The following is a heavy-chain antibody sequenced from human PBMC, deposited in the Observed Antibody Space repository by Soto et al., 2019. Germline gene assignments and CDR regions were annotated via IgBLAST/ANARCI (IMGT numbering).Heavy chain of an antibody. Sequence: QVQLQESGPGLVKPSQTLSVTCTVSGGSVSSDDYSWSWIRQHPGKGLEWIGYIRDSGSTYYNPSLEGRVTISVDTSKNQFSLRLRSVTDADTAVYYCARAMANYLDYWGQGTLVTASS. D-gene: IGHD2-8*01. V-gene: IGHV4-31*03. J-gene: IGHJ4*02. CDR3: ARAMANYLDY. CDR2: IRDSGST. CDR1: GGSVSSDDYS.